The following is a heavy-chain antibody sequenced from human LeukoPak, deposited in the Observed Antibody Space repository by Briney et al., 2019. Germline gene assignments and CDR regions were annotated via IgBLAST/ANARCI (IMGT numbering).Heavy chain of an antibody. J-gene: IGHJ4*02. D-gene: IGHD1-26*01. CDR3: AVRGGSYRGATRFDY. V-gene: IGHV3-49*04. CDR2: IRSKAYGGTI. Sequence: GGSLRLSCTASGFTFGDYAMTWVRQAPGKGLEWVGFIRSKAYGGTIEYAASVKGRFTISRDDSKSSAYLQMNSLKTEDTAVYYCAVRGGSYRGATRFDYWGQGTLVTVSS. CDR1: GFTFGDYA.